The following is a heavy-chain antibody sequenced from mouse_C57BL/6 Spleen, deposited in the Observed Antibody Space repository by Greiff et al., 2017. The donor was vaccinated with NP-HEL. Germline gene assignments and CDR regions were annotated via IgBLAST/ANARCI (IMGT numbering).Heavy chain of an antibody. CDR1: GYTFTSYW. D-gene: IGHD2-1*01. Sequence: QVQLKQSGAELAKPGASVKLSCKASGYTFTSYWMHWVKQRPGQGLEWIGYINPSSGYTKYNQKFKDKATLTADKSSSTAYMQLSSLTYEDSAVYYCARNYGNYLYAMDYWGQGTSVTVSS. CDR3: ARNYGNYLYAMDY. CDR2: INPSSGYT. J-gene: IGHJ4*01. V-gene: IGHV1-7*01.